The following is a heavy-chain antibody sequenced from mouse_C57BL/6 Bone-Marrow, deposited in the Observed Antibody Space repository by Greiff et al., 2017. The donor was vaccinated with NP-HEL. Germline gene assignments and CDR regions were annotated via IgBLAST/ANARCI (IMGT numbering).Heavy chain of an antibody. CDR1: GYTFPSYG. J-gene: IGHJ4*01. CDR3: ARRAPYYYGSMDY. Sequence: VQLQQSGAELVRPGSSVKMSCKTSGYTFPSYGINWVKQRPGQGLEWIGYIYIGNGYTEYNGKFKGKATLTSDTSSSTAYMQLSSLTSEDSAIYFCARRAPYYYGSMDYGRQGTSVTVS. D-gene: IGHD1-1*01. V-gene: IGHV1-58*01. CDR2: IYIGNGYT.